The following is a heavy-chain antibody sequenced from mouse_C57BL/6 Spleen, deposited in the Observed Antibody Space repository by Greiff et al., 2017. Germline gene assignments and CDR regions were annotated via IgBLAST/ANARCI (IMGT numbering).Heavy chain of an antibody. J-gene: IGHJ3*01. D-gene: IGHD3-1*01. CDR3: ARRGLLTFFAY. CDR1: GYTFTSYD. V-gene: IGHV1-85*01. CDR2: IYPRDGST. Sequence: VQGVESGPELVKPGASVKLSCKASGYTFTSYDINWVKQRPGQGLEWIGWIYPRDGSTKYNEKFKGKATLTVDTSSSTAYMELHSLTSEDSAVYFCARRGLLTFFAYWGQGTLVTVSA.